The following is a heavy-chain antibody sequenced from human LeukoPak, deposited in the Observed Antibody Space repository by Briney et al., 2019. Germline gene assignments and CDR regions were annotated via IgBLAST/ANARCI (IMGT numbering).Heavy chain of an antibody. V-gene: IGHV4-34*01. CDR1: GGSFSGYY. Sequence: SETLSLTCAVYGGSFSGYYWSWIRQPPGKGLEWIGSIYYSGSTYYNPSLKSRVTISVDTSKNQFSLKLSSVTAADTAVYYCAGTTRRSLYNWFDPWGQGTLVTVSS. D-gene: IGHD1-1*01. CDR3: AGTTRRSLYNWFDP. CDR2: IYYSGST. J-gene: IGHJ5*02.